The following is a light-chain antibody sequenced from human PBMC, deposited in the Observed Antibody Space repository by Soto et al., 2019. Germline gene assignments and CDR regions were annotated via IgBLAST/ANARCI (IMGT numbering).Light chain of an antibody. CDR2: HAS. J-gene: IGKJ5*01. Sequence: EIVLTQSPGTLSLSPGERATLSCRASQSVSSSYLAWYQQKPGQAPRLLFYHASRRATGTPDRFSGSGAGTDFTLTISRLEPEDFAVYYCQQYNNWPLFGQGTRLEI. CDR3: QQYNNWPL. V-gene: IGKV3D-20*02. CDR1: QSVSSSY.